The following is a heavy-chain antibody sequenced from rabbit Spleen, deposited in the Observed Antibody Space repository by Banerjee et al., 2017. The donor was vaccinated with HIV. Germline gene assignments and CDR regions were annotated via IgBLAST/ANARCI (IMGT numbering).Heavy chain of an antibody. V-gene: IGHV1S7*01. Sequence: CLASGFDFSTYGVSWVRQAPGKGLEWIGYIDPVFGIAVYASWVNGRFTISRDNAQNALYLQLNSLTAADTATYFCVREVAGKFSLWGPGTLVTVS. CDR3: VREVAGKFSL. CDR2: IDPVFGIA. D-gene: IGHD4-1*01. CDR1: GFDFSTYG. J-gene: IGHJ4*01.